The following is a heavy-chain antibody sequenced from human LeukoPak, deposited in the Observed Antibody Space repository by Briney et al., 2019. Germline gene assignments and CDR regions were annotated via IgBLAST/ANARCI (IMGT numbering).Heavy chain of an antibody. J-gene: IGHJ4*02. CDR1: GGSISSGDYY. V-gene: IGHV4-30-4*01. CDR3: AREADSGFIFDC. CDR2: IYYSGST. Sequence: SETLSLTCTVSGGSISSGDYYWSWIRQPPGKGLEWIGYIYYSGSTYYNPSLKSRVTISVDTSKNQFSLKLSSVTAADTAVYYCAREADSGFIFDCWGQGTLVTVSS. D-gene: IGHD6-19*01.